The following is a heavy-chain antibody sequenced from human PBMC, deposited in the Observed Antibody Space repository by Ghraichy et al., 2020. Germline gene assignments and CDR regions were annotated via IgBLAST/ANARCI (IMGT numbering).Heavy chain of an antibody. J-gene: IGHJ6*03. Sequence: GGSLRLSCAASGFTFSDYYMSWIRQAPGKGLEWVSYISSSGSTIYYADSVKGRFTISRDNAKNSLYLQMNSLRAEDTAVYYCARATYDSIYYMDVWGKGTTVTVSS. CDR3: ARATYDSIYYMDV. CDR1: GFTFSDYY. D-gene: IGHD3-16*01. V-gene: IGHV3-11*04. CDR2: ISSSGSTI.